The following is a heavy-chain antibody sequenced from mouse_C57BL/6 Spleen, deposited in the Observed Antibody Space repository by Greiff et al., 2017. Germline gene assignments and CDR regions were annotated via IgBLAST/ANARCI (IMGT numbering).Heavy chain of an antibody. CDR3: ARGGGTGLDYYAMDY. V-gene: IGHV1-18*01. CDR2: INPNNGGT. CDR1: GYTFTDYN. J-gene: IGHJ4*01. Sequence: EVQLQQSGPELVKPGASVKLPCKASGYTFTDYNMDWVKQSPGKSLEWIGDINPNNGGTIYNQKFKGKATLTVDKSSSTAYMELRSLTSEDTAVYYCARGGGTGLDYYAMDYWGQGTSVTVSS. D-gene: IGHD4-1*01.